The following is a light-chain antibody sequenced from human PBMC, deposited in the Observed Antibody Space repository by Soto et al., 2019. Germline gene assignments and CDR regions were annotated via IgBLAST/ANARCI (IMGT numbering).Light chain of an antibody. Sequence: EIVLTQSPGTLSLSPGERATLSCRASQSVSSSYLAWYQQKPGQAPRLLMYGASSRATGIPDRFSGSGSGTDFTLTISRLEPEVFAVYYCQQYGSSSLTFGGGTKVDIK. CDR1: QSVSSSY. V-gene: IGKV3-20*01. CDR2: GAS. CDR3: QQYGSSSLT. J-gene: IGKJ4*01.